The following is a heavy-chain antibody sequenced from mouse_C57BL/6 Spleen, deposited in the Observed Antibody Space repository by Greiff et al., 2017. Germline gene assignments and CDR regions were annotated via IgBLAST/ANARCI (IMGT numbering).Heavy chain of an antibody. V-gene: IGHV1-52*01. J-gene: IGHJ1*03. CDR2: IDPSDSDT. CDR1: GYTFTSYW. D-gene: IGHD5-1*01. Sequence: QVQLQQPGAELVRPGSSVKLSCKASGYTFTSYWMHWVKQRPIQGLEWIGNIDPSDSDTKYNHKFKDKATLTVDKSSSTADMQLSSLTSAASAVYYCARTEYPNGYFDVWGTGTTVTVSS. CDR3: ARTEYPNGYFDV.